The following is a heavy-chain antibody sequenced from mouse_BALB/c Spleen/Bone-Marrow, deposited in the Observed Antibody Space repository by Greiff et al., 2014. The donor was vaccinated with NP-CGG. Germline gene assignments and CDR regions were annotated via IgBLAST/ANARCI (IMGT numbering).Heavy chain of an antibody. D-gene: IGHD1-1*01. CDR2: ISPGSGST. J-gene: IGHJ2*01. Sequence: VKLVESGAELMKPGASVKISCKATGYTFSSYWIEWVKQRPGHGLEWIGEISPGSGSTIYNEKFKGKATFTADTSSNTAYMQLSSLTSEDSAVYYCAREDYYGSSYFDYWGQGTTLTVSS. V-gene: IGHV1-9*01. CDR3: AREDYYGSSYFDY. CDR1: GYTFSSYW.